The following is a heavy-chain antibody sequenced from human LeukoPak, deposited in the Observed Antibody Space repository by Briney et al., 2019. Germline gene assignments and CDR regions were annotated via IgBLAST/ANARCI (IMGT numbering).Heavy chain of an antibody. CDR1: GFTFSSYW. CDR2: IKQDGSEK. Sequence: GGSLRLSCTASGFTFSSYWMSWVRQAPGKGLEWVANIKQDGSEKDYVDSVKGRFTISRDNPKNSLYLQMNSLRAEDTAVYYCARGHCSGGSCFDYWGQGTLVTVSS. CDR3: ARGHCSGGSCFDY. V-gene: IGHV3-7*01. J-gene: IGHJ4*02. D-gene: IGHD2-15*01.